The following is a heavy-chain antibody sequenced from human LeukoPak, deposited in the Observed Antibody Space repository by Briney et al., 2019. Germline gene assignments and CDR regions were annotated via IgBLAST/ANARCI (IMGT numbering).Heavy chain of an antibody. CDR2: IYTSGST. Sequence: SETLSLTCTVSGGSISSYHWSWIRQPAGKGLEWIGRIYTSGSTNYNPSLKSRVTMSVDTSKNQFSLKLSSVTAADTAVYYCARDVRQQLVRGFDYWGQGTLVTVSS. V-gene: IGHV4-4*07. D-gene: IGHD6-13*01. J-gene: IGHJ4*02. CDR3: ARDVRQQLVRGFDY. CDR1: GGSISSYH.